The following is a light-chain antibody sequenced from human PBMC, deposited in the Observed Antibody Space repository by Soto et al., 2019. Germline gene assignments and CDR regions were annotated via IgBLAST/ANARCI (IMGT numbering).Light chain of an antibody. CDR3: TSYTRSNTWV. J-gene: IGLJ3*02. CDR1: SGDIGIYNF. CDR2: EVH. Sequence: QSALTQPASVSGFLGQSITISCTGTSGDIGIYNFVSWFHQRPAKAPKLLIFEVHNRPSGVSDRFSASKSGNAASLTISGLQADDEGDYYCTSYTRSNTWVFGGGTKLTVL. V-gene: IGLV2-14*01.